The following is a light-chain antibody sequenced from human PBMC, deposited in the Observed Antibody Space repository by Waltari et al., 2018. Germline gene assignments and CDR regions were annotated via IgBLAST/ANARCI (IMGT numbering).Light chain of an antibody. Sequence: QAGLTQPPSVSKGLRQTATLTCTGNSNNVGNQGAAWPQQHQGHPPKLLSYRNNNRPSGISERLSASRSGNTASLTITGLQPEDEADYYCSAWDSSLSALVFGGGTKLTVL. J-gene: IGLJ3*02. CDR1: SNNVGNQG. CDR2: RNN. V-gene: IGLV10-54*01. CDR3: SAWDSSLSALV.